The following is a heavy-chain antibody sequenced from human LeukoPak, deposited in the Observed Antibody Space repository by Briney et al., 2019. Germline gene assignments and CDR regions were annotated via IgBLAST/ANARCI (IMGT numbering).Heavy chain of an antibody. CDR3: ARARAGGYCSSTSCHDPYYYYGMDV. J-gene: IGHJ6*02. CDR2: IYHSRST. CDR1: GGSISSGGYS. D-gene: IGHD2-2*01. V-gene: IGHV4-30-2*01. Sequence: SQTLSLTCAVSGGSISSGGYSWSWIRQPPGKGLEWIGYIYHSRSTYYNPSLKSRVTISVDRSKNQFSLKLSSVTAADTAVYYCARARAGGYCSSTSCHDPYYYYGMDVWGQGTTVTVSS.